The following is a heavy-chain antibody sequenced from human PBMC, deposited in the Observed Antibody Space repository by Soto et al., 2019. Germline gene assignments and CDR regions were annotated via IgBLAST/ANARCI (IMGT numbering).Heavy chain of an antibody. V-gene: IGHV3-9*01. CDR2: ISWNSGSI. J-gene: IGHJ6*02. CDR1: GFTFDDYA. D-gene: IGHD4-4*01. Sequence: EVQLVESGGGLVQPGRSLRLSCAASGFTFDDYAMHWVRQAPGKGLEWVSGISWNSGSIGYADSVKGRFTISRDNAKNSLYLQMNSLRAEDTALYYCAKDKGNHPSLYYGMDVWGQGTTVTVSS. CDR3: AKDKGNHPSLYYGMDV.